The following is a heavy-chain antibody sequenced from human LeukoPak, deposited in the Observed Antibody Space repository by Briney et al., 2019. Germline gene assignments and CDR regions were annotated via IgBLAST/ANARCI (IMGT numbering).Heavy chain of an antibody. D-gene: IGHD3-9*01. CDR3: ARERRVGITGYYFDF. CDR2: ITSSSSYI. J-gene: IGHJ4*02. Sequence: GGSLRLSCAASGFTFSSYSMNWVRQAPGKGLEWVSSITSSSSYIYYADSVKGRFTISRDNAKNSLYLQMNSLRAEDTAVYYCARERRVGITGYYFDFWGQGTLVTVSS. V-gene: IGHV3-21*01. CDR1: GFTFSSYS.